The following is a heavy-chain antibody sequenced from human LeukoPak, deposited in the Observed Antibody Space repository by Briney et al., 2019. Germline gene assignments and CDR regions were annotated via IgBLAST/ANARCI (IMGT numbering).Heavy chain of an antibody. CDR2: IWYNGNTK. D-gene: IGHD3-16*02. CDR3: VSADIWGNYRTDS. V-gene: IGHV3-33*01. CDR1: GFNISSHG. Sequence: GGSLRLSCAASGFNISSHGMHWVRQAPGKGLEGLAVIWYNGNTKYYADSVKGRFTVSRDDSQNTLHLQMDSLRAEDTAVYYCVSADIWGNYRTDSWGHGALVVVSS. J-gene: IGHJ5*01.